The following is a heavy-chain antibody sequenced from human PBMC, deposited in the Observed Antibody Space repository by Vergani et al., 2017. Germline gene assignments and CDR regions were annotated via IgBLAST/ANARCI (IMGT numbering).Heavy chain of an antibody. D-gene: IGHD1-1*01. V-gene: IGHV3-30-3*01. Sequence: QVQLVESGGGVVQPGRSLRLSCAASGFTFSSYAMHWVRQAPGKGLEWVAVISYDGSNKYYADSVKGRFTISRDNSKNTLYLQMNSLRAEATAVYYCARDGKEGYYYYYMDVGGKGTTVTVSS. CDR3: ARDGKEGYYYYYMDV. CDR1: GFTFSSYA. J-gene: IGHJ6*03. CDR2: ISYDGSNK.